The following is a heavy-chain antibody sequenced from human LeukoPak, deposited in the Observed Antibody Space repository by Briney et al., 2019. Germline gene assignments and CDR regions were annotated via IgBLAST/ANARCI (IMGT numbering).Heavy chain of an antibody. J-gene: IGHJ4*02. CDR2: IIPIFGTA. CDR3: ASVDTAMVLDY. D-gene: IGHD5-18*01. Sequence: SVKVSCKASGGTFSSYAISWVRQAPGQGLEWMGGIIPIFGTANYAQKFQGRVTITADESTSTAYLELSSPRSEDTAVYYCASVDTAMVLDYWGQGTLVTVPS. CDR1: GGTFSSYA. V-gene: IGHV1-69*13.